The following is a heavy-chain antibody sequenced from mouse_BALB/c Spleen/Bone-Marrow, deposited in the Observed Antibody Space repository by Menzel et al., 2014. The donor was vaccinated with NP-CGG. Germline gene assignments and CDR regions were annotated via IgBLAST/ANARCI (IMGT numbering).Heavy chain of an antibody. J-gene: IGHJ3*01. CDR2: IWAGGST. D-gene: IGHD2-4*01. CDR1: GFSLTSYG. CDR3: AREPSTMITTGFAY. Sequence: QVQLQQSGPGLESPSQSLSITCTVSGFSLTSYGVHWVRQPPGKGLEWLGVIWAGGSTNYNSALMSRLSISKDNSKSQVFLKMNSLQTDDTAMYYCAREPSTMITTGFAYWGQGTLVTVSA. V-gene: IGHV2-9*02.